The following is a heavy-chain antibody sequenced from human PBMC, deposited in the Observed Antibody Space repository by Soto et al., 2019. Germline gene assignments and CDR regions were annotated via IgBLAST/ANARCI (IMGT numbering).Heavy chain of an antibody. D-gene: IGHD3-16*01. Sequence: SETLSLTCTVSGGSISSYYWSWIRQPPGKGLEWIGYIYYSGSTNYNPSLKSRVTISVDTSKNQFSLKLSSVTAADTAVYYCARHSEVRTWVTAYRSYYFDYWGQGTLVTVSS. J-gene: IGHJ4*02. CDR1: GGSISSYY. CDR3: ARHSEVRTWVTAYRSYYFDY. V-gene: IGHV4-59*08. CDR2: IYYSGST.